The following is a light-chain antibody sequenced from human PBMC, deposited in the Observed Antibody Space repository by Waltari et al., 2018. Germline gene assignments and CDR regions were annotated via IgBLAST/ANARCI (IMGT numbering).Light chain of an antibody. CDR2: DNF. CDR1: RSNLGDYS. V-gene: IGLV1-51*01. J-gene: IGLJ3*02. CDR3: GTWDASLTAWV. Sequence: QSVLTQPPSISAAAGQTVTISCSGTRSNLGDYSFSWYQQVPETAPKLLIYDNFKRPSGVSDRFSGSKSGTSATLVITGLQTGDEADYFCGTWDASLTAWVFGGGTRLSVL.